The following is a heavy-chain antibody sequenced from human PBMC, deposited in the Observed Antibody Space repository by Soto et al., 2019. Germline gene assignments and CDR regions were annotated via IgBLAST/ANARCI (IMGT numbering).Heavy chain of an antibody. V-gene: IGHV4-39*01. CDR2: IYYSGST. CDR3: ASSWGYCSSTSCYSYYYYYYMDV. CDR1: GGSISSSSYY. Sequence: SETLSLTCTVSGGSISSSSYYWGWIRQPPGKGLEWIGSIYYSGSTYYNPSLKSRVTISVDTSKNQFSLKLSSVTAAGTAVYYCASSWGYCSSTSCYSYYYYYYMDVWGKGTTVTVSS. J-gene: IGHJ6*03. D-gene: IGHD2-2*01.